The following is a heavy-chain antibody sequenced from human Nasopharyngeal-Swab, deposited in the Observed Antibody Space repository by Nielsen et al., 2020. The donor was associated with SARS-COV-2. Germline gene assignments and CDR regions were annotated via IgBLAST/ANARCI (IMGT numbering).Heavy chain of an antibody. J-gene: IGHJ4*02. CDR2: ISSSSSYI. Sequence: WIRQPPGKGLEWVSSISSSSSYIYYADSVKGRFTISRDNAKNSLYLQMNSLRAEDTAVYYCARENGQMDYWGQGTLVTVSS. CDR3: ARENGQMDY. V-gene: IGHV3-21*01. D-gene: IGHD5-24*01.